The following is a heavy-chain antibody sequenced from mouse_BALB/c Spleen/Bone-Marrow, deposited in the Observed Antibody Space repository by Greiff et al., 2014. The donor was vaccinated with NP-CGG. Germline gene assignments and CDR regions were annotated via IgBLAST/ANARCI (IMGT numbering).Heavy chain of an antibody. V-gene: IGHV1-22*01. CDR3: ARGRWYY. CDR2: VNPNIGGT. CDR1: GYTFTDYT. D-gene: IGHD2-3*01. J-gene: IGHJ2*01. Sequence: VQLQQSGPELVMPGASVKISCKTSGYTFTDYTLHWVKQNHGKSLEWIGGVNPNIGGTSYNQKFKDKASLTVNKSSTTAYMELRSLTSEDSAVYYCARGRWYYWGQGTTLTVSS.